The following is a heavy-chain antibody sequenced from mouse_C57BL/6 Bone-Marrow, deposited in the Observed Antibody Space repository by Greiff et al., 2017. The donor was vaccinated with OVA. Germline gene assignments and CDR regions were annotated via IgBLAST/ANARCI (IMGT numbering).Heavy chain of an antibody. V-gene: IGHV2-4*01. J-gene: IGHJ2*01. D-gene: IGHD4-1*02. Sequence: QVQLKESGPGLVQPSQSLSITCTVSGFSLTSYGVHWVRQPPGKGLEWLGVIWSGGSTDYNAAFISRLSISKDNSKSQVFFKMNSLQADDTAIYYCAKGPSQLGREREDFDYWGQGTTLTVSS. CDR2: IWSGGST. CDR1: GFSLTSYG. CDR3: AKGPSQLGREREDFDY.